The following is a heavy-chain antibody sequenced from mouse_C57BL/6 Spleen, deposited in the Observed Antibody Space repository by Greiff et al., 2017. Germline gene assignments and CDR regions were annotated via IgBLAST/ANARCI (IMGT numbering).Heavy chain of an antibody. D-gene: IGHD1-2*01. CDR1: GYTFTDYE. J-gene: IGHJ2*01. CDR2: IDPETGGT. V-gene: IGHV1-15*01. Sequence: QVQLQQSGAELVRPGASVTLSCKASGYTFTDYEMHWVKQTPVHGLEWIGAIDPETGGTAYNQKFMGKAILTADKSSSTAYMELRSLTSEDSAVYYCTRSHFYGPDGWGQGTTLTVSA. CDR3: TRSHFYGPDG.